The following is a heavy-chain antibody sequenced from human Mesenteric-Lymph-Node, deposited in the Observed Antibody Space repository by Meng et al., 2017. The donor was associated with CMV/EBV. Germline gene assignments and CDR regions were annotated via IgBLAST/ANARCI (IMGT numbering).Heavy chain of an antibody. CDR3: ARRGTVGAIFLQNWFDP. Sequence: SISSISDYWGWLRQSPGKGLEWIATIYNGGNTYYNPSLKSRVTLSVDLSKNQLSLRLTSMTAADTAIYYCARRGTVGAIFLQNWFDPWGQGTLVTVSS. V-gene: IGHV4-39*01. D-gene: IGHD1-26*01. CDR2: IYNGGNT. CDR1: SISSISDY. J-gene: IGHJ5*02.